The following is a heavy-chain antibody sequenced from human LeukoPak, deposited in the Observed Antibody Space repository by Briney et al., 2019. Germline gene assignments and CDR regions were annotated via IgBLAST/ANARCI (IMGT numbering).Heavy chain of an antibody. D-gene: IGHD4-17*01. J-gene: IGHJ4*02. CDR2: TYYSGST. Sequence: WIRQPPGKGLEWIGSTYYSGSTYYNPSLKSRVTISVDTSKNQFSLKLSSVTAADTAVYYCARERAVTTYYYFDYWGQGTLVTVSS. V-gene: IGHV4-39*07. CDR3: ARERAVTTYYYFDY.